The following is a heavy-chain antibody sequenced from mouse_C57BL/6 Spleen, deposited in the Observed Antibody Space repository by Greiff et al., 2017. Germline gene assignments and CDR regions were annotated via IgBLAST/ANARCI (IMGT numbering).Heavy chain of an antibody. D-gene: IGHD1-3*01. CDR3: ARPDGSAPPWYYGV. V-gene: IGHV1-81*01. Sequence: VQLQQSGAELARPGASVKLSCKASGYTFPSYGLSWVKQRTGQGLEWIGGIYPRSGNTYYNEKFKGKATLTADKSSSTAYMALRSLTSEDSAVYFGARPDGSAPPWYYGVWGTGTTVT. CDR1: GYTFPSYG. J-gene: IGHJ1*03. CDR2: IYPRSGNT.